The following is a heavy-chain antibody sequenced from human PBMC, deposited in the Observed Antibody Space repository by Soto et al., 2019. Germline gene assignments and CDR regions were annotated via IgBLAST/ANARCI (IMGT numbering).Heavy chain of an antibody. Sequence: GGSLRLSCVASGFTFRGSTIHWVRQASGKGLEWIGLISIKPNNYATVYAASVTGRFTISRDDSKNTAFLQMNSLKTEDTAVHYCTRAYENSNYHFDYWGRGTLVTVYS. CDR2: ISIKPNNYAT. D-gene: IGHD3-22*01. V-gene: IGHV3-73*01. CDR1: GFTFRGST. J-gene: IGHJ4*02. CDR3: TRAYENSNYHFDY.